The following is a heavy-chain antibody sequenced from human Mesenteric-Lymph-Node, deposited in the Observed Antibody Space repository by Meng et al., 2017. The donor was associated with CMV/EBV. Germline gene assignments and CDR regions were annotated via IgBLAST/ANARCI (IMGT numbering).Heavy chain of an antibody. Sequence: GESLKISCAASGFTFSNAWMSWVRQAPGKGLEWVALIRYDGETKYYADSVKGRFSIYRDISKNMLFLHMSSLRPEDTAVYHCAKDPHEFWSGKNWFDSWGQGTLVTVSS. J-gene: IGHJ5*01. V-gene: IGHV3-30*02. CDR1: GFTFSNAW. D-gene: IGHD3-3*01. CDR2: IRYDGETK. CDR3: AKDPHEFWSGKNWFDS.